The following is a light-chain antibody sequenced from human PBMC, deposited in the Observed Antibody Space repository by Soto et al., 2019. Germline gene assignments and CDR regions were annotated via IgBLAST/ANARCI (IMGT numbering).Light chain of an antibody. J-gene: IGKJ5*01. CDR1: LGISSY. CDR2: AAS. Sequence: DIQLTQSPSFLSASVGDRVTITCRASLGISSYLAWYQQKPGKAPKLLIYAASTLQSGVPSRFIGSGSGTEFTLTITSLQPEDFATYYCQQLNSYLTFGQRTRLEIK. CDR3: QQLNSYLT. V-gene: IGKV1-9*01.